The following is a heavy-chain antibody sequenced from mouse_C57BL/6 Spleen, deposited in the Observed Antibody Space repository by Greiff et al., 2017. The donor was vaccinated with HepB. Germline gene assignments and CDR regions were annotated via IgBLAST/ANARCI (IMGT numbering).Heavy chain of an antibody. CDR1: GYTFTDYE. V-gene: IGHV1-15*01. J-gene: IGHJ1*03. CDR3: TRGGRDWYFDV. Sequence: VKLQQSGAELVRPGASVTLSCKASGYTFTDYEMHWVKQTPVHGLEWIGAIDPETGGTAYNQKFKGKAILTADKSSSTAYMELRSLTSEDSAVYYCTRGGRDWYFDVWGTGTTVTVSS. CDR2: IDPETGGT.